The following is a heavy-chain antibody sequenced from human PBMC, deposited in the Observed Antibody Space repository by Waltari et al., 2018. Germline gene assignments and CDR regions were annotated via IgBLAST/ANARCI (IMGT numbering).Heavy chain of an antibody. CDR3: AREIYGGNSRPFDF. V-gene: IGHV4-59*01. Sequence: QVQLQESGPGLVKPSETLSLTCTVSGGSMNGYFWHWIRQPPGKGLEWIGYIYYSGSTDYDPSLKSRVTISVDTSKNQFSLRLTSVTSADTAFYYCAREIYGGNSRPFDFGGQGALVTVSS. CDR2: IYYSGST. D-gene: IGHD2-21*02. J-gene: IGHJ4*02. CDR1: GGSMNGYF.